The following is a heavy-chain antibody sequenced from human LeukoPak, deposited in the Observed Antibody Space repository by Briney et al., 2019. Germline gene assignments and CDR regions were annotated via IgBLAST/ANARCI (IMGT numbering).Heavy chain of an antibody. D-gene: IGHD3-10*01. J-gene: IGHJ5*02. CDR2: INPNSGDT. CDR3: ARGDYYGSPKVVAA. Sequence: ASVKVSCKASGYTFTDYYINWVRQAPGQGLEWIGWINPNSGDTNYAQKFQDRVTMTRDTSISTAYIELNFMRSDDTAVFYCARGDYYGSPKVVAAWGQGTLVTVSS. V-gene: IGHV1-2*02. CDR1: GYTFTDYY.